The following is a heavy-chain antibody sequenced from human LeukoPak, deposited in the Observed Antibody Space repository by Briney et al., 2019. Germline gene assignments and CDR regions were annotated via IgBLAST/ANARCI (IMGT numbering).Heavy chain of an antibody. CDR2: IYYSGST. Sequence: SETLSLTCTVSGGSISSSSYYWGWIRQPRGKGLEWIGSIYYSGSTYYNPSLKSLVTISVDTSKNQFSLKLSSVTAADTAVYYCARRGYSGYDFIDYWGQGTLVTVSS. J-gene: IGHJ4*02. D-gene: IGHD5-12*01. CDR1: GGSISSSSYY. V-gene: IGHV4-39*01. CDR3: ARRGYSGYDFIDY.